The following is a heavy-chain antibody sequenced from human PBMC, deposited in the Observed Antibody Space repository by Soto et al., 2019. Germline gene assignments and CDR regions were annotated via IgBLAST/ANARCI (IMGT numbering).Heavy chain of an antibody. D-gene: IGHD3-22*01. V-gene: IGHV4-39*01. CDR2: IYYSGST. Sequence: PSETLSLTCTVSGGSITNRSYYWGWIRQPPGKGLEWIVSIYYSGSTYYNPSLKSRVTTSVDTSKNHFSVKLISVTAADTAVYFCASQSCDRSDYFDYWGQGTQVTVSS. J-gene: IGHJ4*02. CDR3: ASQSCDRSDYFDY. CDR1: GGSITNRSYY.